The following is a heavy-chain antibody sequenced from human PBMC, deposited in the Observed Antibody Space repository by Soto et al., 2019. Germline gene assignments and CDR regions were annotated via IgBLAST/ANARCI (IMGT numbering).Heavy chain of an antibody. D-gene: IGHD6-25*01. CDR1: GGSISDSNW. Sequence: SETLSLTCAVSGGSISDSNWWSWVRQPPEKGLEWIGEIYHSGSSNYNPSLKSRVTISVDKSKNQFSLKLSSVTAADTAVYYCGGGRDSSGSVVRYYGWDVWGQGTRVTVSS. CDR3: GGGRDSSGSVVRYYGWDV. V-gene: IGHV4-4*02. CDR2: IYHSGSS. J-gene: IGHJ6*02.